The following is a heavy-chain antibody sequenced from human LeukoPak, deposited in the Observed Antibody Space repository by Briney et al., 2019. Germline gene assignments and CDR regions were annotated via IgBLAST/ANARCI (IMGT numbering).Heavy chain of an antibody. Sequence: SETLSLTCTVSGGSISSSSYYWGWIRQPPGKGLEWIGSIYYSGSTYYNPSLKSRVTISVDTSKNQFSLKLSSVTAADTAVYYCARGISFNQIKYFRFDPWGQGTLVTVSS. CDR2: IYYSGST. V-gene: IGHV4-39*07. J-gene: IGHJ5*02. CDR1: GGSISSSSYY. D-gene: IGHD3-9*01. CDR3: ARGISFNQIKYFRFDP.